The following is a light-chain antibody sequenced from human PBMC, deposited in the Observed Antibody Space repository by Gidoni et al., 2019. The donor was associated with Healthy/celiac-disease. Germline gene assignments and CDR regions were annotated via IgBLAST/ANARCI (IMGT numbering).Light chain of an antibody. J-gene: IGKJ1*01. CDR1: QDISNY. CDR2: DAY. Sequence: DIQMTQSPSSLSASVGDRVTITCQASQDISNYLNWYQQKPGKAPKLLTYDAYNLETGVPSRFSGSGSGTDFTFTISSLQPEDIATYYCQQYDNLPWTFGQGTKVEIK. V-gene: IGKV1-33*01. CDR3: QQYDNLPWT.